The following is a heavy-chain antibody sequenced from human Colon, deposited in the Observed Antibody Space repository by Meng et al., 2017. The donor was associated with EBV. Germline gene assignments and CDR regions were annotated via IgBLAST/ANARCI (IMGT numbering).Heavy chain of an antibody. Sequence: QGGLRESGPGLVTPSGTLSLPCGVSGVSISSNIRWTWVRQSPGKGLEWIGDIDDSGSTNYNPSLNSRISISLDKSKNHFSLKVNSVTAADTAVYYCARGKQDAWELLAYWGQGALVTVSS. CDR3: ARGKQDAWELLAY. J-gene: IGHJ4*02. D-gene: IGHD1-26*01. CDR2: IDDSGST. CDR1: GVSISSNIR. V-gene: IGHV4-4*02.